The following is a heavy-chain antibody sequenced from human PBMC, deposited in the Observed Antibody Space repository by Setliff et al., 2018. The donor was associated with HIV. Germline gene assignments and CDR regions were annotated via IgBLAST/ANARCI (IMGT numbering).Heavy chain of an antibody. Sequence: ASVKVSCKTSGYTFTSYGISWVRQAPGQGLEWMGWINAGNGNTKYSQKFQRRSTITRDTSASTVFMELSRLRSDDTAVYYCARDYYGSSGYPIATYYFDYWGQGTLVTVSS. D-gene: IGHD3-22*01. CDR2: INAGNGNT. V-gene: IGHV1-18*01. J-gene: IGHJ4*02. CDR1: GYTFTSYG. CDR3: ARDYYGSSGYPIATYYFDY.